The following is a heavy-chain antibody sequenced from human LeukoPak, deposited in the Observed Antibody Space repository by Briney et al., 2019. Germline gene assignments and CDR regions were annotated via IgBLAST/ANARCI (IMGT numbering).Heavy chain of an antibody. CDR1: GLTLSNYW. V-gene: IGHV3-7*03. J-gene: IGHJ4*02. Sequence: GGSLRLSCTASGLTLSNYWMIWVRQAPGKGLQWVAKIKQDGSEKYYVDSVKGRFTISRDNAENSLYLQMNSLRVEDTAVYYCAARSSGNPYFWGQGTLVTVSS. CDR3: AARSSGNPYF. CDR2: IKQDGSEK. D-gene: IGHD1-26*01.